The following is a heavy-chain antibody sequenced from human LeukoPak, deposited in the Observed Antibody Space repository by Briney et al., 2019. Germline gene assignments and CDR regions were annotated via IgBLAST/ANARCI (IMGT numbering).Heavy chain of an antibody. CDR3: AKDLGSSGWYIDY. CDR1: GFTFDDFG. Sequence: PGGSLRLSCAASGFTFDDFGVYWVRQARGEGLEWVSSNSGGSSFYADSVKGGFTISRDNSKNTLYLQMNSLRAEDTAVYYCAKDLGSSGWYIDYWGQGTLVTVSS. D-gene: IGHD6-19*01. CDR2: NSGGSS. J-gene: IGHJ4*02. V-gene: IGHV3-23*01.